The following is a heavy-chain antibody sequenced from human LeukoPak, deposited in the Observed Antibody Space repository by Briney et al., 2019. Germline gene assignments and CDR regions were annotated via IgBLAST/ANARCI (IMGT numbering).Heavy chain of an antibody. D-gene: IGHD1-26*01. V-gene: IGHV1-18*01. Sequence: ASVKVSCKASGYPFTSYGISWVRPAPGQGLEWMGWIIAYNGNTNYAQKLQGRVTMTTDTSTSTAYMELRSLRSDDTAVYYCARDFLSGSYYRGAFDIWGQGTMVTVSS. CDR2: IIAYNGNT. CDR3: ARDFLSGSYYRGAFDI. J-gene: IGHJ3*02. CDR1: GYPFTSYG.